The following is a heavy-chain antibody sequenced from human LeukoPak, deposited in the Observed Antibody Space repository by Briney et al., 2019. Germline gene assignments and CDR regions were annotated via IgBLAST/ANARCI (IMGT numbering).Heavy chain of an antibody. CDR2: IYYSGST. D-gene: IGHD3-10*01. J-gene: IGHJ5*02. V-gene: IGHV4-59*01. CDR1: GGSISSYY. Sequence: SETLSLTCTVSGGSISSYYWSWIRQPPGKGLEWIGYIYYSGSTNYNPSLKSRVTISVDTSKNQFSLKLSSVTAADTAVYYCARDFSYYGSGVCINWFDPWGQGTLVTVSS. CDR3: ARDFSYYGSGVCINWFDP.